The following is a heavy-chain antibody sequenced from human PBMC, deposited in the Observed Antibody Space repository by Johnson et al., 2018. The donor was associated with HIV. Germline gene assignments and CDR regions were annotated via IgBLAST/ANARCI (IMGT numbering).Heavy chain of an antibody. CDR2: INWNGGST. CDR1: AGVTFSNAW. Sequence: MQLVESGGGLVQPGGSLRLSCTASAGVTFSNAWMSWVRQAPGKGLEWVSGINWNGGSTGYADSVKGRFTISRDNAKNSLYLQMNSLKTEDTALYYCTRETGAYAFDIWGQGTMVTVSS. D-gene: IGHD1-1*01. V-gene: IGHV3-20*04. J-gene: IGHJ3*02. CDR3: TRETGAYAFDI.